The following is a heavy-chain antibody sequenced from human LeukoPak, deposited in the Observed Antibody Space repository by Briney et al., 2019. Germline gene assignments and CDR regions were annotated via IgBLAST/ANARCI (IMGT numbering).Heavy chain of an antibody. D-gene: IGHD2-2*01. Sequence: GSLRLSCAASGLTFSNYAMSWVRQAPGMGLEWVSAISGSGGNTDYADSVEGRFTISRDNSKNMLYLQMNSLRAEDTAIYYCAKDLISSTNYYFDCWGQGTLVTVSS. CDR3: AKDLISSTNYYFDC. CDR2: ISGSGGNT. V-gene: IGHV3-23*01. J-gene: IGHJ4*02. CDR1: GLTFSNYA.